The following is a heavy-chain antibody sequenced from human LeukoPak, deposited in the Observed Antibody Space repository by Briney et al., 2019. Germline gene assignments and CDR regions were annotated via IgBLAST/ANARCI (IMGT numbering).Heavy chain of an antibody. CDR2: ISWNSGSI. V-gene: IGHV3-9*01. CDR1: GFTFDDYA. CDR3: AKVRDIFDY. J-gene: IGHJ4*02. Sequence: GGSLRLSCAASGFTFDDYAMHWVRQAPGKGLEWVSGISWNSGSIGYADSVKGRFTISRDNSKNTLYLQMNSLRAEDTAVYYCAKVRDIFDYWGQGTLVTVSS. D-gene: IGHD3-10*01.